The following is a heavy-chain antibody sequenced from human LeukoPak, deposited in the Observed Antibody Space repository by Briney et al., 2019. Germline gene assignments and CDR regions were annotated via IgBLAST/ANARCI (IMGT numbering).Heavy chain of an antibody. CDR1: HYSLSRYG. CDR3: AGRFCTCTMCCVWAVNVSEF. CDR2: VSYSGTT. Sequence: PSETLSLTCTVSHYSLSRYGWSWLRQPPGKGLEWLGYVSYSGTTNYNPSLKSRVTMSVDTSKSQFSLTLRSVTAADTAVYYCAGRFCTCTMCCVWAVNVSEFWGQGALVTVSS. D-gene: IGHD2-2*01. V-gene: IGHV4-59*13. J-gene: IGHJ4*02.